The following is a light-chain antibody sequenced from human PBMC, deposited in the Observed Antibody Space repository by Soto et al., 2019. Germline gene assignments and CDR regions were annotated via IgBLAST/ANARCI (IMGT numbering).Light chain of an antibody. J-gene: IGKJ2*02. V-gene: IGKV3-20*01. CDR3: QQYGSSPGT. CDR2: GGS. CDR1: QSVSSNF. Sequence: EIVLTQSPGTLSLSPGERATLSCRASQSVSSNFLAWYQQKPGQAPKLLISGGSSRATGIPDRFSGSGSGTDFTLTITKPEPEDFAVYSCQQYGSSPGTFGQGTKLEIK.